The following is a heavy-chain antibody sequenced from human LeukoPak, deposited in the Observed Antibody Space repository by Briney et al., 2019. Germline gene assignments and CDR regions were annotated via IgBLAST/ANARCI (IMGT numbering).Heavy chain of an antibody. D-gene: IGHD3-22*01. J-gene: IGHJ4*02. CDR3: AKDSTPYYYDSSGYYPVDY. CDR2: ISGSGGST. Sequence: GGSLRLSCAASGFTFSSYAMSWVRQAPGKGLEWVSAISGSGGSTYYADSVKGRFTISRDNSKNTLYLQMSSLRAEDTAVYYCAKDSTPYYYDSSGYYPVDYWGQGTLVTVSS. CDR1: GFTFSSYA. V-gene: IGHV3-23*01.